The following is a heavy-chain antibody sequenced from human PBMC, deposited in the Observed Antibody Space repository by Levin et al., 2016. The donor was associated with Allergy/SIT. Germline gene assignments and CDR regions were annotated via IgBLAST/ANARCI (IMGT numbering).Heavy chain of an antibody. CDR2: ISGSGGST. D-gene: IGHD6-19*01. Sequence: VRQAPGKGLEWVSAISGSGGSTYYADSVKGRFTISRDNSKNTLYLQMNSLRAEDTAVYYCAKDSSGWYGWSRGLFDYWGQGTLVTVSS. V-gene: IGHV3-23*01. CDR3: AKDSSGWYGWSRGLFDY. J-gene: IGHJ4*02.